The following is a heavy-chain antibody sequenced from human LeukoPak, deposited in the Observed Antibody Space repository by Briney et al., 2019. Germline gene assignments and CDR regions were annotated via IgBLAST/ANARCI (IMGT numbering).Heavy chain of an antibody. CDR1: GFTFSSYW. J-gene: IGHJ6*03. CDR3: AKLFTPLGIFYNSTSLTF. D-gene: IGHD1-1*01. V-gene: IGHV3-7*01. Sequence: GGSLRLSCAASGFTFSSYWMSWVRRAPGKGLEWVANIKQDGSEKYYVDSVKGRFTISRDNAKNSRYLQMNSLRAEDTAVYDCAKLFTPLGIFYNSTSLTFWGKGPTVPVSS. CDR2: IKQDGSEK.